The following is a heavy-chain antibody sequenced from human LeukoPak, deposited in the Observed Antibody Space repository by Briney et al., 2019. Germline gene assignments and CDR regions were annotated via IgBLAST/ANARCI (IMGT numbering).Heavy chain of an antibody. CDR1: GFTFSSYG. Sequence: GGSLRLSCAASGFTFSSYGMHWVRQAPGKGLEWVAVISYDGSNKYYADSVKGRFTTSRDNSKNTLYLQMNSLRAEDTAVYYCAKDTYYDFWSALGPLDYWGQGTLVTVSS. CDR3: AKDTYYDFWSALGPLDY. D-gene: IGHD3-3*01. CDR2: ISYDGSNK. V-gene: IGHV3-30*18. J-gene: IGHJ4*02.